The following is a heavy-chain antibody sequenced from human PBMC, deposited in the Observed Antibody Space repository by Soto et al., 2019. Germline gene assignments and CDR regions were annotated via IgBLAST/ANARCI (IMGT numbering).Heavy chain of an antibody. D-gene: IGHD2-15*01. CDR1: GFTFSSYE. Sequence: SLRLSCAASGFTFSSYEMNWVRQAPGKGLEWVSYISSSGSTIYYADSVKGRFTISRDNAKNSLYLQMNSLRAEDTAVYYCARDYVVVVAATLGYYYYGMDVWGQGTTVTVS. CDR2: ISSSGSTI. J-gene: IGHJ6*02. V-gene: IGHV3-48*03. CDR3: ARDYVVVVAATLGYYYYGMDV.